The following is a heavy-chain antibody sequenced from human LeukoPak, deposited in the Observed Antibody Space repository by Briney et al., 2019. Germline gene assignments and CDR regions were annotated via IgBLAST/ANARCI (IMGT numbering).Heavy chain of an antibody. Sequence: ASVKVSCKASGYTFTSYGISWVRRAPGQGLEWMGWISAYNGNTNYAQKLQGRVTMTTDTSTSTAYMELRSLRSDDTAVYYCARGQGPYYYGSGSSTFDYWGQGTLVTVSS. CDR1: GYTFTSYG. D-gene: IGHD3-10*01. CDR2: ISAYNGNT. V-gene: IGHV1-18*04. J-gene: IGHJ4*02. CDR3: ARGQGPYYYGSGSSTFDY.